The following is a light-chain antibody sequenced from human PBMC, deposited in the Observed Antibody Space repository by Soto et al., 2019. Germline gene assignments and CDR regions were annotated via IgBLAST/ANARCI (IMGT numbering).Light chain of an antibody. CDR3: CSYGGRVNLV. J-gene: IGLJ3*02. Sequence: QSVLAQPPSASGSPGQSVTISCTGTASDVGGDNYVSWFQHHPGNAPKLIIYEITKRPSGVPDRFSGSKSGNTASLTVSGLEVEDDDEYYCCSYGGRVNLVFGGGTKLTVL. CDR1: ASDVGGDNY. CDR2: EIT. V-gene: IGLV2-8*01.